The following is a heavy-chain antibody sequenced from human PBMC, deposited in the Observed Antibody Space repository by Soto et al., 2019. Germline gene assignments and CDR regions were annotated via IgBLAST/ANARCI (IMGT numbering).Heavy chain of an antibody. Sequence: EVQLLDSGGGLVQPGGSLRLSCAASGFTFSTSAMTWVRQAPGTGLEWVSGISDTGGSTYYADSVKGRFTISRDNSKNTLYLQMNSLKAEDTAVYYCAKDRWYSSGWYNYYGMDVWGQGTAVTVSS. CDR3: AKDRWYSSGWYNYYGMDV. CDR1: GFTFSTSA. V-gene: IGHV3-23*01. D-gene: IGHD6-19*01. J-gene: IGHJ6*02. CDR2: ISDTGGST.